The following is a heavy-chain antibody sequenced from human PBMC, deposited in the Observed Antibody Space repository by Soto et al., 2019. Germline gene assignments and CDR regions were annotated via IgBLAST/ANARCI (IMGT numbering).Heavy chain of an antibody. D-gene: IGHD4-17*01. Sequence: QITLKESGPPLVKPTQTLTLTCTFSGFSLSSSGVAVGWIRQPPGKALEWLALFYWDGDKRYSPSLRNRLIISQDPSKNQVVLTMTNMDPVDTATYYCAHDAVTDHGGTDYFDFWGQGTLVTVSS. CDR1: GFSLSSSGVA. V-gene: IGHV2-5*02. J-gene: IGHJ4*02. CDR2: FYWDGDK. CDR3: AHDAVTDHGGTDYFDF.